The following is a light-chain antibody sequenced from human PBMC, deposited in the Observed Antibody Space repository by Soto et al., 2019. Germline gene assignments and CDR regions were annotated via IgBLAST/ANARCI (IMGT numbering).Light chain of an antibody. J-gene: IGKJ5*01. V-gene: IGKV3-11*01. CDR2: GAS. Sequence: EIVLTQSPGTLSLSPGERATLSCRASQSVSDNLAWYQQKPGQAPRLLIYGASSRATGIPDRFSGSGSGTDFTLTISSLEPEDFAVYYCQQRSNWPITFGQGTRLEIK. CDR1: QSVSDN. CDR3: QQRSNWPIT.